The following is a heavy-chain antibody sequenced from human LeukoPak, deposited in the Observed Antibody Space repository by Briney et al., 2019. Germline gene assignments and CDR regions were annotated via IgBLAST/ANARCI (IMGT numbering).Heavy chain of an antibody. Sequence: SETLSLTCAVYGGSFRGYYWSWIRQPPGKGLEGIGEINHSGSTNYNPSLKSRVTISVDTSKNQFSLKLSSVTATDTAVYYCARAGLNCSSTSCYTGIPHWFDPWGQGTLVTVSS. CDR1: GGSFRGYY. D-gene: IGHD2-2*02. CDR3: ARAGLNCSSTSCYTGIPHWFDP. V-gene: IGHV4-34*01. J-gene: IGHJ5*02. CDR2: INHSGST.